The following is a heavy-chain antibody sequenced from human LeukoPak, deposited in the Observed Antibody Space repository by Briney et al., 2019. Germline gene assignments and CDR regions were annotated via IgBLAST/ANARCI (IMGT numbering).Heavy chain of an antibody. CDR2: IYYSGST. V-gene: IGHV4-59*08. J-gene: IGHJ4*02. Sequence: SETLSLTCTVSGGSISSYYWSWIRQPPGKGLEWIGYIYYSGSTNYNPSLKSRVTISVDTPKNQFSLKLSSVTAADTAVYYCARSNPYYRTFDYWGQGTLVTVSS. D-gene: IGHD4-11*01. CDR3: ARSNPYYRTFDY. CDR1: GGSISSYY.